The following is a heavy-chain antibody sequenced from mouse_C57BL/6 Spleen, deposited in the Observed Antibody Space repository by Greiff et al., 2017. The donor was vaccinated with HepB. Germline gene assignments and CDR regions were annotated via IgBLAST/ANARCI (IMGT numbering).Heavy chain of an antibody. CDR3: ARGYGSRGY. CDR2: INPNNGGT. J-gene: IGHJ2*01. D-gene: IGHD1-1*01. CDR1: GYTFTDYY. V-gene: IGHV1-26*01. Sequence: VQLQQSGPELVKPGASVKISCKASGYTFTDYYMNWVKQSHGKSLEWIGDINPNNGGTSYNQKFKGKATLTVDKSSSTAYMELRSLTSEDSAVYYCARGYGSRGYWGQGTTLTVSS.